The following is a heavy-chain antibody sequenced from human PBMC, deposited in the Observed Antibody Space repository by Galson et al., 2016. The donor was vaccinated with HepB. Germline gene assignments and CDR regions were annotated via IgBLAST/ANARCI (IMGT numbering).Heavy chain of an antibody. CDR2: TYYRSKWFN. J-gene: IGHJ3*01. D-gene: IGHD1-1*01. Sequence: CAISGDSVSNINSAWAWVRQSPSRGLEWLGRTYYRSKWFNHYAVSVKSRMTINADTSNNQFSLQLESVTLEDTAVYYCTRAAENWDGMWRNGFAVWGQGTVVTFS. CDR3: TRAAENWDGMWRNGFAV. V-gene: IGHV6-1*01. CDR1: GDSVSNINSA.